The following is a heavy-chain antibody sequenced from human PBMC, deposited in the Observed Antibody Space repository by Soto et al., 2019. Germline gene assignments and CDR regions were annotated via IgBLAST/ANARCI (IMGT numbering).Heavy chain of an antibody. CDR3: AKWEKRSTWFFDF. J-gene: IGHJ4*02. V-gene: IGHV3-7*01. Sequence: PGGSLRLSCAASGFIFSSYWMSWVRQAPGKGLEWVANIKQDGSERTYVDSVKGRFTVSRDNAKDSLYLQMNNLGAEDTAVYYCAKWEKRSTWFFDFWGQGTLVTVSS. CDR1: GFIFSSYW. D-gene: IGHD6-13*01. CDR2: IKQDGSER.